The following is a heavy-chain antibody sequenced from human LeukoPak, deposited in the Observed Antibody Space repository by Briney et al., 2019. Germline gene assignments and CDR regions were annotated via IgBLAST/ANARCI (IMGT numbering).Heavy chain of an antibody. CDR2: IYHSGST. V-gene: IGHV4-30-2*01. J-gene: IGHJ6*02. CDR1: GGSISSDGYS. Sequence: SETLSLTCAVSGGSISSDGYSWSWIRQPPGKGLEWIGYIYHSGSTYYNPSLKSRVTILVDRSKNQFSLKLNSVTAADTAVYYCARVITIFGVVSYGMDVWGQGTTVTVSS. D-gene: IGHD3-3*01. CDR3: ARVITIFGVVSYGMDV.